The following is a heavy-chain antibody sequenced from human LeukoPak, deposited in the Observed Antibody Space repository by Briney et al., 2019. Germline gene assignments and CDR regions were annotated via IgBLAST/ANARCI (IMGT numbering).Heavy chain of an antibody. CDR1: GFTFRSYS. CDR3: ARLYFDSSGQNSRAY. CDR2: ISGMSSTI. J-gene: IGHJ4*02. V-gene: IGHV3-48*02. D-gene: IGHD3-22*01. Sequence: GGSLRLSCAASGFTFRSYSMNWVRQAPGEGLEWVSFISGMSSTIYYADSVKGRFTISRDNAKNSVYLQMNSLRDEDTAVYYCARLYFDSSGQNSRAYWGQGTQVTVSA.